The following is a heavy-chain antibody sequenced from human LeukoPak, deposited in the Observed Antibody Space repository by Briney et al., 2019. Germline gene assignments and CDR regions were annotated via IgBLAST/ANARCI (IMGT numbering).Heavy chain of an antibody. J-gene: IGHJ4*02. V-gene: IGHV3-49*04. CDR1: GFSFSSYG. CDR2: IRSKIYGGTP. Sequence: GGSLRLSCAGSGFSFSSYGMHWVRQAPGKGLEWVGFIRSKIYGGTPEYAASVKGRFTISRDDSKGIAYLQMNSLKTEDTAVYYCTRDQTPYYWGQGTLVTVSS. CDR3: TRDQTPYY.